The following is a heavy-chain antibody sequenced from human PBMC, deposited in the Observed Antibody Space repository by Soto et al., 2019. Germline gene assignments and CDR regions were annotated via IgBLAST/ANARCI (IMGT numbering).Heavy chain of an antibody. CDR2: ISWNSGSI. J-gene: IGHJ3*02. Sequence: GGSLRLSCAASGFTFDDYAMHGVRQAPGKGLEWVSGISWNSGSIGYADSVKGRFTISRDNAKNSLYLQMNSLRAEDTALYYCAKDPATSSSDAFDIWGQGTMVTVSS. CDR3: AKDPATSSSDAFDI. V-gene: IGHV3-9*01. CDR1: GFTFDDYA. D-gene: IGHD6-13*01.